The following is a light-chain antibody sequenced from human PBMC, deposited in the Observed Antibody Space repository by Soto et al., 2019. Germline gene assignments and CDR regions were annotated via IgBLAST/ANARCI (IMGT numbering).Light chain of an antibody. V-gene: IGKV3-20*01. CDR3: QQYGNSRGT. Sequence: EIVLTQSPGTLSLSPGERATLSCRASQSVSRSYLAWYQQKPGQAPRLLIYGASSRATGIPDRFSGSGSGTDFTLTISGLEPEDFAVYYCQQYGNSRGTFGQGTKVEIK. CDR2: GAS. J-gene: IGKJ1*01. CDR1: QSVSRSY.